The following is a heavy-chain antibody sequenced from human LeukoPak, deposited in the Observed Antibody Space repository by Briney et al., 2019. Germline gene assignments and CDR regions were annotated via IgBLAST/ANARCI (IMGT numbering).Heavy chain of an antibody. CDR3: VREEGIATSGALEY. J-gene: IGHJ4*02. D-gene: IGHD6-13*01. CDR1: GDSITDYY. CDR2: IYHSGNT. V-gene: IGHV4-59*01. Sequence: PSETLSLTCRVSGDSITDYYWSWIRKPPGKGLEWIGFIYHSGNTNYNPSLTTRVTMSVDTSRTQISLRLSSVTAADTAVYYCVREEGIATSGALEYWGQGILVTVSS.